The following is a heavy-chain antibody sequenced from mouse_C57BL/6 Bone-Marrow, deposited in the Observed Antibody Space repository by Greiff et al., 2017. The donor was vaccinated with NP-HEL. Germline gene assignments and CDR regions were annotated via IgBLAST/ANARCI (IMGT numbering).Heavy chain of an antibody. Sequence: QVQLKESGPELVKPGASVKISCKASGYAFSSSWMNWVKQRPGKGLEWIGRIYPGDGDTNYNGKFKGKATLTADKSSSTAYMQLSSLTSEDSAVYFCASPHYYGSTWYFDVWGTGTTVTVSS. J-gene: IGHJ1*03. CDR1: GYAFSSSW. V-gene: IGHV1-82*01. D-gene: IGHD1-1*01. CDR3: ASPHYYGSTWYFDV. CDR2: IYPGDGDT.